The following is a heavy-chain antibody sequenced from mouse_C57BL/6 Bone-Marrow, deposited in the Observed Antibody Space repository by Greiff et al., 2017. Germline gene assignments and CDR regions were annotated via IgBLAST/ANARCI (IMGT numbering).Heavy chain of an antibody. CDR2: IHPNSGST. V-gene: IGHV1-64*01. CDR3: AKYYGSSYACFAD. J-gene: IGHJ3*01. CDR1: GYTFTSYW. Sequence: QVQLQQPGAELVKPGASVKLSCKASGYTFTSYWMHWVKQRPGQGLEWIGIIHPNSGSTNYNEKFKSKATLTVDKSSSTAYMQLSSLKSDDSAVYYCAKYYGSSYACFADWGQVTLVTGSA. D-gene: IGHD1-1*01.